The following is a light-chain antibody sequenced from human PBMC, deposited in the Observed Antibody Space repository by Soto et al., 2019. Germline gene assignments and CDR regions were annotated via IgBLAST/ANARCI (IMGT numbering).Light chain of an antibody. V-gene: IGKV1-5*03. CDR1: QSISSW. Sequence: DIQMTQSPSTLSASVGDRVTITCRASQSISSWLAWYQQKPGKAPKLLIYKASSLESGVPSRFSGSGSGTEFTLTISXXXXXDFATYYCQQYNSXPYTFGKGT. J-gene: IGKJ2*01. CDR2: KAS. CDR3: QQYNSXPYT.